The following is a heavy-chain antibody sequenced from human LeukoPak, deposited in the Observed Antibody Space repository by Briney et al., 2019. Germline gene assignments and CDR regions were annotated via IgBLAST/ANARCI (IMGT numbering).Heavy chain of an antibody. Sequence: GGSLRLSCAASGFTFSSYAMSWVRQAPGKGLEWVSAISASGGSTYYADSVKGRFTISRDNSKNTLYLQMNSLRAEDTAVYYCARGADNYGYIFDYWGQGTLVTVSS. CDR1: GFTFSSYA. CDR2: ISASGGST. J-gene: IGHJ4*02. D-gene: IGHD5-18*01. CDR3: ARGADNYGYIFDY. V-gene: IGHV3-23*01.